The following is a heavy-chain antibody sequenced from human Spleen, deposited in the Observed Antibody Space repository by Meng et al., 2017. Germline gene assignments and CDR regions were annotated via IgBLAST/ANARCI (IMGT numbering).Heavy chain of an antibody. CDR2: ISSSSSYI. Sequence: GESLKISCAASGFTFSSYSMNWVRQAPGKGLEWVSSISSSSSYIYYADPVKGRFTISRDNAKNSLYLQMNSLRAEDTAVYYCARDIRSSDYYDFWSGYFPGWFDPWGQGTLVTVSS. V-gene: IGHV3-21*01. CDR3: ARDIRSSDYYDFWSGYFPGWFDP. CDR1: GFTFSSYS. J-gene: IGHJ5*02. D-gene: IGHD3-3*01.